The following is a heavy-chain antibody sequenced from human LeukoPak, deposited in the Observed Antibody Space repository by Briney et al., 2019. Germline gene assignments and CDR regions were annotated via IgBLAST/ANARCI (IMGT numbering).Heavy chain of an antibody. Sequence: GGSLRLSCAASGFTFSSYGMNWVRQAPGKGLEWVSGIRGNGVTTYYADSVKGRFTISRDNSKNTLYLQMSSLGAEDTAVYYCAKTGGIAAAHWGQGTLVTVSS. CDR3: AKTGGIAAAH. D-gene: IGHD6-13*01. V-gene: IGHV3-23*01. CDR2: IRGNGVTT. CDR1: GFTFSSYG. J-gene: IGHJ4*02.